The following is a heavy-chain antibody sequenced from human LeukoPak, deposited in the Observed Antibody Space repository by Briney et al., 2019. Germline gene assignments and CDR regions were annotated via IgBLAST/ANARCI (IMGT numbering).Heavy chain of an antibody. CDR2: IYYSGST. J-gene: IGHJ4*02. CDR3: AREPYCSSTSCYRKYYFDY. V-gene: IGHV4-39*07. Sequence: SETLSLTCTVSGGSISSSSYYWGWIRQPPGKGLEWIGSIYYSGSTYYNPSLKSRVTISVDTSKNQFSLKLNSVTAADTAVYYCAREPYCSSTSCYRKYYFDYWGQGTLVTVSS. D-gene: IGHD2-2*02. CDR1: GGSISSSSYY.